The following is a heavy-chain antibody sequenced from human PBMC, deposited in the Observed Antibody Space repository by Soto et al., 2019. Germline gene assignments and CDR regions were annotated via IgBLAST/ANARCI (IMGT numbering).Heavy chain of an antibody. CDR1: GGSFTGYY. CDR2: INHSGST. Sequence: SETLSLTCAVYGGSFTGYYWSWIRQPPGKGLEWIGEINHSGSTNYNPSLKSRVTISVDTSKNQFSLKLSSVTAADTAVYYCARGALITMVRGVIGWFDPWGQGTLVTVSS. CDR3: ARGALITMVRGVIGWFDP. J-gene: IGHJ5*02. V-gene: IGHV4-34*01. D-gene: IGHD3-10*01.